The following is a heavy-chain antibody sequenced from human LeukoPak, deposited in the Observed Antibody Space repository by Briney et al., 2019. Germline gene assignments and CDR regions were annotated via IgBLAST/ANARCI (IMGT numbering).Heavy chain of an antibody. V-gene: IGHV1-69*05. CDR3: ASVSDYYDSSGARDY. CDR1: GGTFSSYA. J-gene: IGHJ4*02. CDR2: IIPFFGTA. D-gene: IGHD3-22*01. Sequence: SVKVSCKASGGTFSSYAISWLRQAPGQGLAGMGGIIPFFGTANYAQKFQGRVTMTRDPFTSTVYMELSSLRSEDTAVYYCASVSDYYDSSGARDYWGQGTLVTVSS.